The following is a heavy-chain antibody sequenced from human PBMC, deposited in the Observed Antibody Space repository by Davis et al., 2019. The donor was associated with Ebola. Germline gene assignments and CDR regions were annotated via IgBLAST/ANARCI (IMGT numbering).Heavy chain of an antibody. J-gene: IGHJ3*02. Sequence: MPSETLSLTCAVYGGSFSDYSWNWIRQPPGKGLEWIGYIYYSGSTNYNPSLKSRVTISVDTSKNQFSLKLSSVTAADTAVYYCAREGSETYPDAFDIWGQGTMVTVSS. CDR2: IYYSGST. CDR3: AREGSETYPDAFDI. CDR1: GGSFSDYS. D-gene: IGHD2-2*02. V-gene: IGHV4-59*01.